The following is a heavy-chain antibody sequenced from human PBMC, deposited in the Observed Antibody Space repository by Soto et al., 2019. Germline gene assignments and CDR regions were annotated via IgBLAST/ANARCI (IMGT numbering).Heavy chain of an antibody. V-gene: IGHV4-59*01. J-gene: IGHJ4*02. D-gene: IGHD1-7*01. Sequence: SETLSLTCTVSGGSISSYYWSWIRQPPGKGLEWIGYIYYSGSTNYNPSLKSRVNISVDTSKNQFSLKLSSVTAADTAVYYCAVGNNWNYYFDYWGQGTLVTVSS. CDR1: GGSISSYY. CDR2: IYYSGST. CDR3: AVGNNWNYYFDY.